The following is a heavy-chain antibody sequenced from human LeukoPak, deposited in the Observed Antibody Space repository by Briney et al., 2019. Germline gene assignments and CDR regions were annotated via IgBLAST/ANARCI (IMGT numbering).Heavy chain of an antibody. CDR1: GYSFTTYW. D-gene: IGHD3-10*01. J-gene: IGHJ2*01. CDR3: ARLGGDTYYFGSGSYPNWYFDL. CDR2: IYPDDSDT. Sequence: GESLKISCKASGYSFTTYWIGWVRQMPGEGLECMGIIYPDDSDTTYSPSFQGQVTISADNSFSTAYLQWSDLTASDTDIYYCARLGGDTYYFGSGSYPNWYFDLWGRGTLVTVSS. V-gene: IGHV5-51*01.